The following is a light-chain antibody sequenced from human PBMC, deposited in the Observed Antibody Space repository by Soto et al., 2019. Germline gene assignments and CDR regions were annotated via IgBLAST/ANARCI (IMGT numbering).Light chain of an antibody. Sequence: DIQMTQSPSFVSASVGDSVTITCRASQAVSTWLAWYQQKPGKAPKLLMYAASSLESGVPSRFSGSGSGTEFTLTISSLQPDDFATYYCQQSNSYPYTFGQGTKVDIK. CDR1: QAVSTW. V-gene: IGKV1-12*01. CDR3: QQSNSYPYT. CDR2: AAS. J-gene: IGKJ2*01.